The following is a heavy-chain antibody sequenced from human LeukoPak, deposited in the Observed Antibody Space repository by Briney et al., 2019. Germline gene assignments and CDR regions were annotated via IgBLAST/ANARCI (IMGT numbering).Heavy chain of an antibody. CDR3: AKLIGGYYYYYGMDV. CDR1: GFTFSSYG. D-gene: IGHD3-16*01. J-gene: IGHJ6*02. CDR2: ISGSGGST. Sequence: GSLRLSCAASGFTFSSYGMHWVRQAPGKGLEWVSAISGSGGSTYYADSVKGRFTISRDNSKNTLYLQMNSLRAEDTAVYYCAKLIGGYYYYYGMDVWGQGTTVTVSS. V-gene: IGHV3-23*01.